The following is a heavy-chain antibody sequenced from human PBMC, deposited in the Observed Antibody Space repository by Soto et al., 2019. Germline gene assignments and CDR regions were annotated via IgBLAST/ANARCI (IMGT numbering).Heavy chain of an antibody. J-gene: IGHJ6*03. CDR2: IYPGDSDT. Sequence: PGESLKISCKGPGYSFTSYWIGWVRQMPGKGLEWMGIIYPGDSDTRYSPSFQGQVTISADKSISTAYLQWSSLKASDTAMYYCARHSEMPRDYYYYYYMDVWGKGTTVTVSS. V-gene: IGHV5-51*01. CDR3: ARHSEMPRDYYYYYYMDV. D-gene: IGHD2-2*01. CDR1: GYSFTSYW.